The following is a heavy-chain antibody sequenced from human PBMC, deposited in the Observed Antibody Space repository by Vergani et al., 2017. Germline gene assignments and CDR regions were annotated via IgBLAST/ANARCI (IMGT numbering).Heavy chain of an antibody. CDR1: GHIFTDQY. D-gene: IGHD1-26*01. CDR3: ARGLSWELDY. Sequence: QVQLVQSGAEVKKPGASVKVSCKASGHIFTDQYIHWVRQAPGQGLEYMGWISPNSGGTNYAQKFQGRVTMTRDTSISTDYMELSSLRSEDTAVYYCARGLSWELDYWGQGTLVTVSS. V-gene: IGHV1-2*02. CDR2: ISPNSGGT. J-gene: IGHJ4*02.